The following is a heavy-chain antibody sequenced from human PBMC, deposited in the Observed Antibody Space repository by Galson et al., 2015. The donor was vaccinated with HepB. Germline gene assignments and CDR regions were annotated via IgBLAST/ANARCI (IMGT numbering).Heavy chain of an antibody. J-gene: IGHJ2*01. Sequence: SLRLSCAASEFTFSRYGMHWARQAPGKGLEGVAVISYDGTKKYYEDSVKGRFTISRDNSKNTVSLQMNSLRADDTAVYFCAREAFMYSNGRYWYFDLWGRGTLVTVSS. V-gene: IGHV3-30*03. D-gene: IGHD6-19*01. CDR2: ISYDGTKK. CDR3: AREAFMYSNGRYWYFDL. CDR1: EFTFSRYG.